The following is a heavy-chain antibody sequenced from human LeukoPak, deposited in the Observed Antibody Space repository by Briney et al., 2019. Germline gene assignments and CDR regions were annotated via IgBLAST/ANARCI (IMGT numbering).Heavy chain of an antibody. CDR1: GGSISSGDYY. CDR2: ISYSGST. V-gene: IGHV4-31*03. CDR3: ARSEPVYYYYMDV. Sequence: SQTLSLTCTVSGGSISSGDYYWSWIRQHPGEGLEWVGYISYSGSTYYNPPLTSRLTISVDTSKNQFSLRLISVTAADTAVYYCARSEPVYYYYMDVWGKGTTVTVSS. J-gene: IGHJ6*03.